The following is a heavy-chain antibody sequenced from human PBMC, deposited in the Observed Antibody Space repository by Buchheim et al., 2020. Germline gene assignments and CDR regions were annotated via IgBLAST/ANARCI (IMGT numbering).Heavy chain of an antibody. Sequence: QLQLQESGSGLVKPSQTLSLTCAVSGGSISSGGYSWSWIRQPPGKGLEWIGYIYHSGSTYYNPPLKSRVTISVDRSKNQFSLKLSSVTAADTAVYYCARGYYYDSSGYYSPWSQGTL. CDR3: ARGYYYDSSGYYSP. J-gene: IGHJ4*02. V-gene: IGHV4-30-2*01. CDR1: GGSISSGGYS. CDR2: IYHSGST. D-gene: IGHD3-22*01.